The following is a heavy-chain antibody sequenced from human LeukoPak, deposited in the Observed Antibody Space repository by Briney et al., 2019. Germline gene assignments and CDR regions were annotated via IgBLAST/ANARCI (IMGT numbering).Heavy chain of an antibody. V-gene: IGHV4-59*12. Sequence: PSETLSLTCTVSGGSISSYYWSWIRQPPGKGLEWIGYIYYSGSTNYNPSLKSRVTISVDTSKNQFSLKLSSVTAADTAVYYCASTVHYDFWSGYPLGWFDPWGQGTLVTVSS. D-gene: IGHD3-3*01. CDR1: GGSISSYY. CDR2: IYYSGST. J-gene: IGHJ5*02. CDR3: ASTVHYDFWSGYPLGWFDP.